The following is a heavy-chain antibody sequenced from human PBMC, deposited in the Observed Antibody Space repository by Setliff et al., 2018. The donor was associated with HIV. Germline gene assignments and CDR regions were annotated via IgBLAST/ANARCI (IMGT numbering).Heavy chain of an antibody. J-gene: IGHJ6*03. V-gene: IGHV3-7*03. D-gene: IGHD6-19*01. CDR3: TRGSSGWKYYYYYYMDL. CDR1: RFSFRSYW. CDR2: IKQDGSEI. Sequence: QAGGSLRLSCAASRFSFRSYWMNWVRQAPGKGLAWVASIKQDGSEIYYVDSVKGRFTISRDNARGALFLQMNNLRADDTALYYCTRGSSGWKYYYYYYMDLWGSGTTVTVSS.